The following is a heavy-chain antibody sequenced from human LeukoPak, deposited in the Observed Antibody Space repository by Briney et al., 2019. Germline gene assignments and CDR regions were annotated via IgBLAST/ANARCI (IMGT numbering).Heavy chain of an antibody. V-gene: IGHV4-59*01. CDR3: ARGGRIALTPFDY. D-gene: IGHD2-21*01. CDR1: GGSISSYY. Sequence: SETLSLTCTVSGGSISSYYWSWIRQPPGKGLEWIGYTYYSGSTNYNPSLKCRVTISVDTSMNQFSLKLSSVTAADTAVYYCARGGRIALTPFDYWGQGTLVTVSS. CDR2: TYYSGST. J-gene: IGHJ4*02.